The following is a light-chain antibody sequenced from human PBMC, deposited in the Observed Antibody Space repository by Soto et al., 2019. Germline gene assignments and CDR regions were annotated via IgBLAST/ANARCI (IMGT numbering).Light chain of an antibody. Sequence: QSALTQPASVSGSPGQSITISCTGTSSDVGGYNLVSWYQQHPGKAPKLMIYEGSQRPSGVSNRFSGSKSGNTASLTISGLQAEDEADYYCYSYAGRNLYVVGTGTK. CDR2: EGS. CDR1: SSDVGGYNL. CDR3: YSYAGRNLYV. V-gene: IGLV2-23*01. J-gene: IGLJ1*01.